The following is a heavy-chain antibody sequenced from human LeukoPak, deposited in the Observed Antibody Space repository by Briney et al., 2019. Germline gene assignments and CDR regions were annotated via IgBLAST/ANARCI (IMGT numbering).Heavy chain of an antibody. Sequence: PGGSLRLSCAASGFTFSSYSMNWVRQAPGKGLEWVSTISGSGDNTNYADSVKGRFTISRDNSKNTLYLQMNSLRADDTAVYYCAKSSSGSYYMSYFDYWGQGTLVTVSS. CDR3: AKSSSGSYYMSYFDY. CDR1: GFTFSSYS. V-gene: IGHV3-23*01. CDR2: ISGSGDNT. D-gene: IGHD1-26*01. J-gene: IGHJ4*02.